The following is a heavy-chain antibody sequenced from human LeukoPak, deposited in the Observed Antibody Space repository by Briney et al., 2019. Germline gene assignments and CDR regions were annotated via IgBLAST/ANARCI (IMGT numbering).Heavy chain of an antibody. Sequence: GRSLRLSCAASGFTFSSYGMHWVRQAPGKGLEWVAVISYDGSNKYYADSVKGRFTISRDNSKNTLYLQMNSLRAEDTAVYYCARVLLPDSSSWYGRWFDPWGQGTLVTVSS. V-gene: IGHV3-30*03. CDR2: ISYDGSNK. CDR1: GFTFSSYG. CDR3: ARVLLPDSSSWYGRWFDP. J-gene: IGHJ5*02. D-gene: IGHD6-13*01.